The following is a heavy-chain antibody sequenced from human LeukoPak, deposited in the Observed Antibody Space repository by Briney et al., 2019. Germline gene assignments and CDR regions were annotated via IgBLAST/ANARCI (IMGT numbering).Heavy chain of an antibody. Sequence: PGGSLRLSCAASGFTFSSYWMHWVRHAPGKGLVWVSRINSAGSSTTYAASVKRRFTISRDNAKNTLYLQMNSLRAEDTAVYSCARGWRGDYWGQGTLVTVSS. J-gene: IGHJ4*02. D-gene: IGHD2-15*01. CDR1: GFTFSSYW. V-gene: IGHV3-74*01. CDR3: ARGWRGDY. CDR2: INSAGSST.